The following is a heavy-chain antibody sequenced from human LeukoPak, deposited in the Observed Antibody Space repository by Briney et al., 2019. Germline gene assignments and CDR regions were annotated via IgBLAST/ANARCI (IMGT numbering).Heavy chain of an antibody. CDR3: ARVSFLYCSGGSCYGGFDY. CDR2: IYYSGST. CDR1: GGSISSSSYY. Sequence: SETLSLTCTVSGGSISSSSYYWGWIRQPPGKGLEWIGSIYYSGSTYYNPSLKSRVTISVDTSKNQFSLKLSSVTAADTAVYYCARVSFLYCSGGSCYGGFDYWGQGTLVTVSS. V-gene: IGHV4-39*07. D-gene: IGHD2-15*01. J-gene: IGHJ4*02.